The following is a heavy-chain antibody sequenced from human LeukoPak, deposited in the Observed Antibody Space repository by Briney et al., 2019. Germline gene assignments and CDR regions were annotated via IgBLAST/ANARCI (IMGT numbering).Heavy chain of an antibody. Sequence: PGGALRLSCAASGFTFSSYAMSWVRQAPGEGLEWVSAISGSGGSTYYADSVKGRFTISRDNSKNTLYLQMNSLRAEDTAVYYCAKAKAEYSGYDFDAFDIWGQGTMVTVSS. CDR1: GFTFSSYA. D-gene: IGHD5-12*01. CDR3: AKAKAEYSGYDFDAFDI. J-gene: IGHJ3*02. V-gene: IGHV3-23*01. CDR2: ISGSGGST.